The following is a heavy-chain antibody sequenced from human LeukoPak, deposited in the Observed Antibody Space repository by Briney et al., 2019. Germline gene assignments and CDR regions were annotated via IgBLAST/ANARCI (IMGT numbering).Heavy chain of an antibody. D-gene: IGHD2-15*01. V-gene: IGHV3-74*01. J-gene: IGHJ4*02. CDR3: ARDQGSYSFVGNIDY. CDR2: INSDGSST. Sequence: GGSLRLSCAASGFTFSSYWMHWVRQAPGKGLVWVSRINSDGSSTSYADSVKGRFTISRDNAKNTPYLQMNSLRAEDTAVYYCARDQGSYSFVGNIDYWGQGTLVTVSS. CDR1: GFTFSSYW.